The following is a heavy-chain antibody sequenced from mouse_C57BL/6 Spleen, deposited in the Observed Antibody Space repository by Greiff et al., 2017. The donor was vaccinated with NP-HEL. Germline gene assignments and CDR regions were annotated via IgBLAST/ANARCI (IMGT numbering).Heavy chain of an antibody. CDR3: ARNWDLDY. CDR1: GFTFSSYA. V-gene: IGHV5-4*03. D-gene: IGHD4-1*01. CDR2: ISDGGSYT. Sequence: EVKFEESGGGLVKPGGSLKLSCAASGFTFSSYAMSWVRQTPEKRLEWVATISDGGSYTYYPDNVKGRFTISRDNAKNNLYLQMSHLKSEDTAMYYCARNWDLDYWGQGTTRTVSS. J-gene: IGHJ2*01.